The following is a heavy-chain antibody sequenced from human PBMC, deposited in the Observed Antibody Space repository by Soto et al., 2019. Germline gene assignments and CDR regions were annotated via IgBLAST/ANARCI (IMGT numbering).Heavy chain of an antibody. J-gene: IGHJ5*02. V-gene: IGHV1-69*12. Sequence: QVPLVQSGAEVKKPGSSVKVSCKASGGNFSSYAISWVRQAPGQGLEWMGGIIPIFGTANYAQKFQGRVTITADESTSTAYMXXSSXXXEXXXVXXXXXXXXXXXXXDXWGQGTLVTVSS. CDR3: XXXXXXXXXXDX. CDR2: IIPIFGTA. CDR1: GGNFSSYA.